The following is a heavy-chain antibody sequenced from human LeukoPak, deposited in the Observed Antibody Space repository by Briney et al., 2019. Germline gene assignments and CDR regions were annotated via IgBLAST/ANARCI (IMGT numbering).Heavy chain of an antibody. CDR3: ARAPFTYDSSGDSFDI. J-gene: IGHJ3*02. CDR2: IYSGGSA. D-gene: IGHD3-22*01. V-gene: IGHV3-66*01. CDR1: GFTVSSNY. Sequence: GGSLRLSCAASGFTVSSNYMSWVRQAPGKGLEWVSVIYSGGSAYYADSVKGRFTVSRDNSKNTLYLQMNSLRAEDTAVYYCARAPFTYDSSGDSFDIWGQGTMVTVSS.